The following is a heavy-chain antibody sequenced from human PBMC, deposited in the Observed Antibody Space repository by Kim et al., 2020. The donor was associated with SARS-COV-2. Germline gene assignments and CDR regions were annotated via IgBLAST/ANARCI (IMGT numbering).Heavy chain of an antibody. CDR3: AKAPPWDYDYVWGSYYFDY. D-gene: IGHD3-16*01. V-gene: IGHV3-23*01. J-gene: IGHJ4*02. Sequence: GRFTISRDNSKNTLYLQMNSLRAEDTAVYYCAKAPPWDYDYVWGSYYFDYWGQGTLVTVSS.